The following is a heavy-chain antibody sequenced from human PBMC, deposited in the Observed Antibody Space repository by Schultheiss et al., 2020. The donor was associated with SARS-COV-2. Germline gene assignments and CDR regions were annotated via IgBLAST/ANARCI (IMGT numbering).Heavy chain of an antibody. D-gene: IGHD6-13*01. J-gene: IGHJ5*02. Sequence: ASVKVSCKASGYTFTGYYMHWVRQAPGQGLEWMGWISAYNGNTNYAQKLQGRVTMTEDTSTDTAYMGLRSLRSDDTAVYYCAGDLKGIAAAGTRINWFDPWGQGGLV. CDR3: AGDLKGIAAAGTRINWFDP. V-gene: IGHV1-18*04. CDR2: ISAYNGNT. CDR1: GYTFTGYY.